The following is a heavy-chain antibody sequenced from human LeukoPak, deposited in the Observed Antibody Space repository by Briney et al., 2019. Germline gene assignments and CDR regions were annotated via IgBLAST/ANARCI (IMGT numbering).Heavy chain of an antibody. CDR2: ISERGGST. CDR3: AKRGIVIRAVIIIGFHKEAYYFDY. CDR1: GITLSNYG. D-gene: IGHD3-10*01. V-gene: IGHV3-23*01. J-gene: IGHJ4*02. Sequence: GGSLRLSCAVSGITLSNYGMSWVRQAPGKGLEWVSGISERGGSTNYADSVKGRFIIFRDTSKNTVYLQMNSLRVEDTAVYFCAKRGIVIRAVIIIGFHKEAYYFDYWGQGILVTVSS.